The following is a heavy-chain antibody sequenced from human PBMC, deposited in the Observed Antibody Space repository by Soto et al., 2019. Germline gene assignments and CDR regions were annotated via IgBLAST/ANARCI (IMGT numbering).Heavy chain of an antibody. J-gene: IGHJ4*02. D-gene: IGHD2-21*02. V-gene: IGHV3-23*01. Sequence: EVQLLESGGGLVQPGGSLRLSCAASGFTFSSYAMSWVRQAPGKGLEWVSAISGSGGSTYYADSVKGRFTISRDNSKNTLYLQMNSLRAEDTAVYYCAKETRIVVVTAIPDPYFDYWGQGTLVTVSS. CDR2: ISGSGGST. CDR1: GFTFSSYA. CDR3: AKETRIVVVTAIPDPYFDY.